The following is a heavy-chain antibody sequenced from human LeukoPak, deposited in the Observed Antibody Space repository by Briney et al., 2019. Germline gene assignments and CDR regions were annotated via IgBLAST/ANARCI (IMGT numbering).Heavy chain of an antibody. Sequence: SETLSLTCTVSGGSISSYYWSWIRQPAGKGLEWIGRIYTSGSTNYNPSLKSRVTMSVDTPKNQFSLKLSSVTVADTAVYYCARESRDYCSSTSCYINYYYYYMDVWGKGTTVTVSS. V-gene: IGHV4-4*07. CDR3: ARESRDYCSSTSCYINYYYYYMDV. CDR1: GGSISSYY. J-gene: IGHJ6*03. D-gene: IGHD2-2*01. CDR2: IYTSGST.